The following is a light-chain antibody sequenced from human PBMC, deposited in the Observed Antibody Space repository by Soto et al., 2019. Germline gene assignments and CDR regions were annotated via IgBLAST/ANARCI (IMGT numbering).Light chain of an antibody. CDR3: AAWDDSLNGYV. CDR1: SSNIEGNT. J-gene: IGLJ1*01. CDR2: SNN. V-gene: IGLV1-44*01. Sequence: QSVLTQPPSASGTPGQRVTISCSGSSSNIEGNTVKWYQQLPGTAPKLLIYSNNQRPSGVPARFSGSKSGTSASLAISGLQSEDEADYYCAAWDDSLNGYVFGTGTNVTVL.